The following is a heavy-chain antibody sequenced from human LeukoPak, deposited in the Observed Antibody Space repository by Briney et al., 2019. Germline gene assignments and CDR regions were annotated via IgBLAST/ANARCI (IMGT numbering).Heavy chain of an antibody. CDR3: SGHRHSFNWFDP. D-gene: IGHD5-18*01. J-gene: IGHJ5*02. CDR2: IKSKTDGGTT. V-gene: IGHV3-15*01. Sequence: GGSLRFSCGASGFTFSNTWMSWVRQAPGKGLEWVGRIKSKTDGGTTDYAAPVKGRFTISRDDSKSIAYLQMNSLKTDDTALYYCSGHRHSFNWFDPWGQGTLVTVSS. CDR1: GFTFSNTW.